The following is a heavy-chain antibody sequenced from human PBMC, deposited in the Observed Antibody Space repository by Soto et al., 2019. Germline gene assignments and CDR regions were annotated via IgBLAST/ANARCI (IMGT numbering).Heavy chain of an antibody. CDR3: AREATSGDTAFDP. Sequence: QVQLVQSGAEVKKPGASVKVSCKASGYTFTGYYMHWVRQAPGQGLEWMGWINPNSGGTNYAQKFQGWVIMTRDTSISTAYMELSRLRSDDTAVYYCAREATSGDTAFDPWGQGTLVTVSS. D-gene: IGHD5-18*01. CDR2: INPNSGGT. V-gene: IGHV1-2*04. J-gene: IGHJ5*02. CDR1: GYTFTGYY.